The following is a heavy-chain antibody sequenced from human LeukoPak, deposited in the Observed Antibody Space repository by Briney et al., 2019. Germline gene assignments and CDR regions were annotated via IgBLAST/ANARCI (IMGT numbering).Heavy chain of an antibody. CDR1: GGSISSGDYY. CDR3: ARVEEGGFGEFDLNWFDP. V-gene: IGHV4-30-4*08. D-gene: IGHD3-10*01. J-gene: IGHJ5*02. CDR2: IYYSGST. Sequence: SETLSLTCTVSGGSISSGDYYWSWIRQPPGRGLEWIGYIYYSGSTYYNPSLKSRVTISVDTSKNQFSLKLSSVTAADTAVYYCARVEEGGFGEFDLNWFDPWGQGTLVTVSS.